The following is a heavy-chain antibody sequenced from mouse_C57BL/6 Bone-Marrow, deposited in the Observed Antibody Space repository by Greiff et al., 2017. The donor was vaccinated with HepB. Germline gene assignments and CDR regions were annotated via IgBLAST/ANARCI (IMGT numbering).Heavy chain of an antibody. J-gene: IGHJ1*03. CDR1: EYELPSHD. D-gene: IGHD2-3*01. CDR3: ARVYDGYWYFDV. V-gene: IGHV5-2*01. Sequence: EVKLMESGGGLVQPGESLKLSCESNEYELPSHDMSWVRKTPEKRLELVAAINSDGGSTYYPDTMERRFIISRDNTKKTLYLQMSSLRSEDTALYYCARVYDGYWYFDVWGTGTTVTVSS. CDR2: INSDGGST.